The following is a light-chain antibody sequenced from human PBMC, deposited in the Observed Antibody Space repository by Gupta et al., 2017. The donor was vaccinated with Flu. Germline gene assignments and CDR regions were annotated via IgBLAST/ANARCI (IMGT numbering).Light chain of an antibody. J-gene: IGLJ1*01. V-gene: IGLV2-8*01. CDR3: SSYAGSNNLV. Sequence: QSDLTQPPSASGSPGQSVTIPCTGTSSDVGGYNYVSWYQQHPGKAPKLMIYEVSKRPSGVPDRFSGSMSGNTASLTVSGLQAEDEADYSCSSYAGSNNLVFGTGTKVTVL. CDR2: EVS. CDR1: SSDVGGYNY.